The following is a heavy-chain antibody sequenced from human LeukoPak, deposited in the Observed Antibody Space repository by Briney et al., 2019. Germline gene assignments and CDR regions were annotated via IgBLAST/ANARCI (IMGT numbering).Heavy chain of an antibody. D-gene: IGHD3-10*01. CDR1: GYTFTSYD. CDR2: IIPIFGTA. CDR3: AILWFGERNTGVAFDI. J-gene: IGHJ3*02. V-gene: IGHV1-69*13. Sequence: SVKVSCKASGYTFTSYDISWVRQAPGQGLEWMGGIIPIFGTANYAQKFQGRVTITADESTSTAYMELSSLRSEDTAVYYCAILWFGERNTGVAFDIWGQGTMVTVSS.